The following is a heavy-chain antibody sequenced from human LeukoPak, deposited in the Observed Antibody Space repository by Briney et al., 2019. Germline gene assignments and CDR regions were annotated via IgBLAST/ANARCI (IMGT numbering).Heavy chain of an antibody. D-gene: IGHD4/OR15-4a*01. V-gene: IGHV1-46*01. J-gene: IGHJ4*02. Sequence: GASVKVSCKASGYTFTSYYMHWVRQAPGQGLEWMGIINPSGGSTSYAQKFQGRATMTRDTSTSTAYMELRSLRSDDTAVYYCATLMVDSSDYWGQGTLVTVSS. CDR2: INPSGGST. CDR3: ATLMVDSSDY. CDR1: GYTFTSYY.